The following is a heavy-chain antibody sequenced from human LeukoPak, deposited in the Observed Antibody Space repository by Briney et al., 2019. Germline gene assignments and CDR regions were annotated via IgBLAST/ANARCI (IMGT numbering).Heavy chain of an antibody. CDR1: GGSISSSSYY. D-gene: IGHD6-13*01. CDR2: IYYSGST. J-gene: IGHJ6*02. Sequence: SETLSLTCTVSGGSISSSSYYWGWIRQPPGKGLEWIGSIYYSGSTYYNPSLKSRVTISVDTSKNQFSLKLSSVTAADTAVYYCARLAGSSSWYSFEYYYYGMDVWGQGTTVTVSS. V-gene: IGHV4-39*07. CDR3: ARLAGSSSWYSFEYYYYGMDV.